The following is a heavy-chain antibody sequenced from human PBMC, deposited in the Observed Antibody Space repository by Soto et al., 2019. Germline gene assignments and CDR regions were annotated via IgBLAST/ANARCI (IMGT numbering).Heavy chain of an antibody. V-gene: IGHV4-31*03. Sequence: SETLSLTCTVSGGSISRGGDYWSWLRQHPGKGLEWIGYIYFSGTTYYNPSLKSRVTLSVDTSKKQFSLKLNSVTAADTAVFFCARFRSASSFDYWGQGTLVTVSS. CDR3: ARFRSASSFDY. D-gene: IGHD1-26*01. CDR1: GGSISRGGDY. J-gene: IGHJ4*02. CDR2: IYFSGTT.